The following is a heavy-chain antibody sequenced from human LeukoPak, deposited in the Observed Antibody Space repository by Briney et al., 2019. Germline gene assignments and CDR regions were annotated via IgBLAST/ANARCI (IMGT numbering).Heavy chain of an antibody. V-gene: IGHV3-23*01. D-gene: IGHD6-13*01. CDR3: ARGTAAPDY. Sequence: GGSLRLSCAASGFTFNSYAMSWVRQAPGKGLEWVSTISGGGGSTYYADSVKGRFTISRDNSKNTLYLQMNSLRAEDTAVYYCARGTAAPDYWGQGTLVTVSS. CDR2: ISGGGGST. CDR1: GFTFNSYA. J-gene: IGHJ4*02.